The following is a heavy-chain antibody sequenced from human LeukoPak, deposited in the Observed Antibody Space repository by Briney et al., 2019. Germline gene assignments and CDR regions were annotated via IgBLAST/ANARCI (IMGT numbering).Heavy chain of an antibody. CDR2: MNPNSGNT. J-gene: IGHJ6*02. CDR1: GYTFTSYG. Sequence: GASVKVSCKASGYTFTSYGINWVRQATGQGLEWMGWMNPNSGNTGYAQKFQGRVTMTRNTSISTAYMELSSLRSEDTAVYYCARGSSGDYGYYYYGMDVWGQGTTVTVSS. V-gene: IGHV1-8*02. CDR3: ARGSSGDYGYYYYGMDV. D-gene: IGHD4-17*01.